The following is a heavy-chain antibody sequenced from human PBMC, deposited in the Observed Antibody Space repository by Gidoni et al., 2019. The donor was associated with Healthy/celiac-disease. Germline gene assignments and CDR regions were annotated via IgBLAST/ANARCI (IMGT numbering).Heavy chain of an antibody. CDR1: VYSISNGYY. Sequence: QVQLQESGPGLVQPSDTLSLTLTVSVYSISNGYYWCWIRPPPAKGLEWIGSIYQSGSTYYNPSLKSRVTISVDTSKNQFSLKLSSVTAADTAVYYCARVGSGSYYNARIFDYWGQGTLVTVSA. D-gene: IGHD3-10*01. CDR3: ARVGSGSYYNARIFDY. J-gene: IGHJ4*02. V-gene: IGHV4-38-2*02. CDR2: IYQSGST.